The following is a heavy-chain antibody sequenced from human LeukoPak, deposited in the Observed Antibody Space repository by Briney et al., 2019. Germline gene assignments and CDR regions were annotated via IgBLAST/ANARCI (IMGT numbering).Heavy chain of an antibody. D-gene: IGHD3-3*01. CDR2: ISSSSSYI. CDR1: GFTFSSYS. J-gene: IGHJ6*03. CDR3: ARVAQAIFGVVTNTYYYYYYMDV. Sequence: GESLKISCAASGFTFSSYSMNWVRQAPGKGLERVSSISSSSSYIYYADSVKGRFTISRDNAKNSLYLQMNSLRAEDTAVYYCARVAQAIFGVVTNTYYYYYYMDVWGKGTTVTVSS. V-gene: IGHV3-21*01.